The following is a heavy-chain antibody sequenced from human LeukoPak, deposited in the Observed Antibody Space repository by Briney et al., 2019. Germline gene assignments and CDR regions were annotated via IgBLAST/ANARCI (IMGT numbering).Heavy chain of an antibody. D-gene: IGHD2/OR15-2a*01. CDR1: GFTFSNVW. J-gene: IGHJ4*02. Sequence: GGSLRLSCAASGFTFSNVWMNWVRQAPGKGLEWVGRIKSKPDGGTTDYAAPVKGRFSISRDDSINTLYLQMSSLKTDDTAVYYCTTEIDWGQGTLVTVSS. CDR2: IKSKPDGGTT. V-gene: IGHV3-15*01. CDR3: TTEID.